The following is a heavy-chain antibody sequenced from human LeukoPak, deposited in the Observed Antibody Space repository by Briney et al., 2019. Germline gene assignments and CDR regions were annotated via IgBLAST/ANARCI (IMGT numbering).Heavy chain of an antibody. CDR1: GGSFSGYY. V-gene: IGHV4-34*01. CDR3: VRQNLLVATSNPTFDY. CDR2: IYYSGTT. Sequence: ETLSLTCAVYGGSFSGYYWSWIRQPPGKGLEWIGSIYYSGTTYYNPSLKSRVTISVDTSKNQFSLKVSSVTAADTAVYYCVRQNLLVATSNPTFDYWGQGTLVTVSS. D-gene: IGHD5-12*01. J-gene: IGHJ4*02.